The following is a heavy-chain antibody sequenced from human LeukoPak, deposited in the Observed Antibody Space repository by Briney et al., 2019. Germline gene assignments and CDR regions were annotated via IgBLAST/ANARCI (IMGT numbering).Heavy chain of an antibody. J-gene: IGHJ4*02. V-gene: IGHV1-46*01. CDR2: INPSGGST. D-gene: IGHD1-26*01. CDR1: GYTFTSYY. Sequence: ASVKVSCKASGYTFTSYYMHWVRQAPGQGREWRGRINPSGGSTSYAQKFQGRGTMTRDTSTSTVYMELSSLRSEDTAVYYCARVGATYFDYWGQGTLVTVSS. CDR3: ARVGATYFDY.